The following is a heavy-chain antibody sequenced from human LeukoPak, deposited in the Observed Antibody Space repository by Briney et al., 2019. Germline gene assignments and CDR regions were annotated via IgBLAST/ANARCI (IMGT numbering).Heavy chain of an antibody. CDR3: ARRAGAYSHPYDY. CDR1: GFTFSDYY. CDR2: ISSSGSTI. Sequence: GGSLRLSCAASGFTFSDYYMSWIRQAPGKGLEWVSYISSSGSTIYYADSVRGRFTISRDNAKNSLYLQMNSLRAEDTAVYYCARRAGAYSHPYDYWGQGTLVTVSS. D-gene: IGHD4/OR15-4a*01. J-gene: IGHJ4*02. V-gene: IGHV3-11*01.